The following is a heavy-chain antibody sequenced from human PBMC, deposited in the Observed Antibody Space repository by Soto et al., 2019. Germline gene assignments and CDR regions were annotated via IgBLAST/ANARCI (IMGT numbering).Heavy chain of an antibody. Sequence: QVQLQESGPGLVKPSQTLSLSGSVSSDSMNSGGYYWSWIRQHPGKGLEWIGYIYSNGDTYYNPSLKRRVTISVDTSKTQFSLNLTSVTAADTAVYYCARRGGSSSGYYYYAMDVWGQGTTVTVSS. V-gene: IGHV4-31*03. J-gene: IGHJ6*02. CDR1: SDSMNSGGYY. CDR3: ARRGGSSSGYYYYAMDV. CDR2: IYSNGDT. D-gene: IGHD6-6*01.